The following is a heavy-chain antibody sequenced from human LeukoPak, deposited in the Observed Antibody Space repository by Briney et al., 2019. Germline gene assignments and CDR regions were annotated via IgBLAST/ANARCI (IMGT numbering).Heavy chain of an antibody. CDR3: AKAPVTSCRGAFCYPFDY. Sequence: GGSLRLSCAASGFTFSSYWMSWVRQAPGKGLEWVAATSSSDAGTYHADSVRGRFTISRDNCKNTLYLQMNSLRAEDAAVYYCAKAPVTSCRGAFCYPFDYWGQGTLVTVSS. J-gene: IGHJ4*02. CDR1: GFTFSSYW. D-gene: IGHD2-15*01. V-gene: IGHV3-23*01. CDR2: TSSSDAGT.